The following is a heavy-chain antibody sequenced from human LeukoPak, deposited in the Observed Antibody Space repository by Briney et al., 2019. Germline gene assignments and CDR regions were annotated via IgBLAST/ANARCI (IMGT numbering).Heavy chain of an antibody. CDR3: ARDRAFWSGYYLYFDY. CDR1: GGSISSHY. Sequence: SETLSLTCTVSGGSISSHYWSWIRQPPGKGLEWIGYIYYSGSTNYNPSLKSRVTISVDTSKNQFSLKLSSVTAADTAVYYCARDRAFWSGYYLYFDYWGQGTLVTVSS. D-gene: IGHD3-3*01. V-gene: IGHV4-59*11. CDR2: IYYSGST. J-gene: IGHJ4*02.